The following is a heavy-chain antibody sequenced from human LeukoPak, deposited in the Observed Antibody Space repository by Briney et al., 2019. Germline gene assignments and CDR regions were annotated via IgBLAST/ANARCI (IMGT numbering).Heavy chain of an antibody. V-gene: IGHV1-3*01. CDR1: GYTFTTYA. CDR2: INAGNGNT. CDR3: ASPYPGIAAAGNSYYYGMDV. D-gene: IGHD6-13*01. Sequence: ASVKVSCKTSGYTFTTYAIHRVRQAPGQRPEWMGWINAGNGNTKYSEKFQGRVTITRDTSASTAYMEVSSLRSEDTAVYYCASPYPGIAAAGNSYYYGMDVWGQGTTVTVSS. J-gene: IGHJ6*02.